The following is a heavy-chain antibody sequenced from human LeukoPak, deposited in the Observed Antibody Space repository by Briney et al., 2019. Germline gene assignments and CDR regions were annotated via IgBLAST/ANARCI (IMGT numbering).Heavy chain of an antibody. D-gene: IGHD1-14*01. V-gene: IGHV4-30-2*02. Sequence: ASETLSLTCAVSGGSISSGGYSWSWIRQPPGKGLEWIGYIYHSGSTYYNPSLKSRVTISVDRSKNQFSLKLSSVTAADTAVYYCARSYEPGGDYYYYYYMDVWGKGTTVTVSS. CDR1: GGSISSGGYS. CDR3: ARSYEPGGDYYYYYYMDV. CDR2: IYHSGST. J-gene: IGHJ6*03.